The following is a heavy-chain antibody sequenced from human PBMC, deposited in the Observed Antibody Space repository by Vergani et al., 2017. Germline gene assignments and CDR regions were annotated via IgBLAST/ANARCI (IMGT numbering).Heavy chain of an antibody. Sequence: QVQLVESGGGVVQPGRSLRLSCAASGFTFSSYGMHWVRQAPGKGLEWVAVIWYDGSNKYYADSVKDRFTISRDNSKNTLYLQMNSLRAEDTAVYYCARDPPSTYSSGILNYYYYGMDVWGQGTTVTVSS. D-gene: IGHD6-25*01. J-gene: IGHJ6*02. V-gene: IGHV3-33*01. CDR2: IWYDGSNK. CDR3: ARDPPSTYSSGILNYYYYGMDV. CDR1: GFTFSSYG.